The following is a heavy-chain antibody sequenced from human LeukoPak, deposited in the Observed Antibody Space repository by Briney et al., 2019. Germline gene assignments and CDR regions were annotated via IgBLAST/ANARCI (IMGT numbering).Heavy chain of an antibody. V-gene: IGHV3-48*01. CDR1: GFTFSSYS. J-gene: IGHJ4*02. D-gene: IGHD3-10*01. CDR3: ARDSSMLRGPLVIYYFDF. Sequence: PGGSLRLSCAASGFTFSSYSMNWVRQAPGKGLEWVSYISSSSSTIYYADSVKGRFTISRDNAKNSLYLQMNSLRAEDTAVYYCARDSSMLRGPLVIYYFDFWGQGTLVTVSS. CDR2: ISSSSSTI.